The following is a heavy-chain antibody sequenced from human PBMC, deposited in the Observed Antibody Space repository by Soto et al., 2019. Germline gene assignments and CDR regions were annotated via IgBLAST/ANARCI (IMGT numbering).Heavy chain of an antibody. CDR3: AKAYFVWSSEQPYYFDY. CDR1: GFTFSNYA. V-gene: IGHV3-23*01. D-gene: IGHD3-16*01. Sequence: EVQLLDSGGGLVQPGGSLRLSCAASGFTFSNYAMTWVRQGPGKGLEWVSGMSGSGGRSYYADSVKGRFTISRDNSNSTLYLPMNSLRAEDTAVYYCAKAYFVWSSEQPYYFDYWGQGTLVTVSS. J-gene: IGHJ4*02. CDR2: MSGSGGRS.